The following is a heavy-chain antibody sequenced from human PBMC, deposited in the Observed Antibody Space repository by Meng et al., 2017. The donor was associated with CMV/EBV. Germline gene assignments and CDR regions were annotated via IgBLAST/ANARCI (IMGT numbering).Heavy chain of an antibody. CDR1: GFTFSSYW. J-gene: IGHJ4*02. D-gene: IGHD1-26*01. V-gene: IGHV3-74*01. CDR3: ARGRLGGSFDY. Sequence: ETLSLTCAASGFTFSSYWMHWVRQAPGKGLVWVSRINSDGSSTSYADSVKGRFTISRDNAKNTLYLQMNSLRAEDTAVYYCARGRLGGSFDYWGQGTLVTVSS. CDR2: INSDGSST.